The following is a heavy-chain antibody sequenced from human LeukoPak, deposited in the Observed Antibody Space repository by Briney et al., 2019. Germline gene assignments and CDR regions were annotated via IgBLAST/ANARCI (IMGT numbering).Heavy chain of an antibody. D-gene: IGHD6-19*01. CDR1: GGSISSYY. CDR3: ARHSSAHIWFDP. Sequence: SETLSLTCTVSGGSISSYYWSWIRQPPGKGLEWIGYIYYSGSTNYNPSLKSRVTISVDTSKNQFSLKLSSVTAADTAVYYCARHSSAHIWFDPWGQGTLVTVSS. CDR2: IYYSGST. V-gene: IGHV4-59*01. J-gene: IGHJ5*02.